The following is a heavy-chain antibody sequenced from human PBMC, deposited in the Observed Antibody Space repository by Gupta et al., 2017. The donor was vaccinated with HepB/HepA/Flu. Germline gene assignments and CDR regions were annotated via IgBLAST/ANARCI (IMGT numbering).Heavy chain of an antibody. D-gene: IGHD5-18*01. CDR1: GGSISSGDYY. CDR3: AGMLAYSYGSRPNDY. CDR2: IYYSGST. Sequence: QVQLQESGPGLVKPSQTLSLTCTVSGGSISSGDYYWSWIRQPPGKGLEWIGYIYYSGSTYYNPSLKSRVTISVDTSKNQFSLKLSSVTAADTAVYYCAGMLAYSYGSRPNDYWGQGTLVTVAS. J-gene: IGHJ4*02. V-gene: IGHV4-30-4*01.